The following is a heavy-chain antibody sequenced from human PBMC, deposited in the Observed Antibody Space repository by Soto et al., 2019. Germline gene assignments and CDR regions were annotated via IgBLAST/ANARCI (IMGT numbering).Heavy chain of an antibody. CDR2: ISYDGSNK. D-gene: IGHD4-4*01. Sequence: QVPLVESGGGVVQPGRSLRLSCAASGFTFSSYGMHWVRQAPGKGLEWVAVISYDGSNKYYADSVKGRFTISRDNSKNTLYLQMNSLRAEDTAVYYCAKFQSHLTTVTTGDYWGQGTLVTVSS. J-gene: IGHJ4*02. CDR1: GFTFSSYG. CDR3: AKFQSHLTTVTTGDY. V-gene: IGHV3-30*18.